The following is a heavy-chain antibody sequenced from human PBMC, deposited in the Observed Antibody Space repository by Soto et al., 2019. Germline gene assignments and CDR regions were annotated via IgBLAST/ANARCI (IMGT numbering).Heavy chain of an antibody. Sequence: QLQMQESGPGLVKPSETLSLTCTLSGDSISSSSYYWGWIRQPPGKGLEWIGTIHYSGTTYYNPSLKSRVTISVDTSKNQFSLRLSSVTAADTAVYYCARHLSLRGGKFGELNYWGQGTLVTVSS. CDR3: ARHLSLRGGKFGELNY. D-gene: IGHD3-10*01. CDR1: GDSISSSSYY. J-gene: IGHJ4*02. CDR2: IHYSGTT. V-gene: IGHV4-39*01.